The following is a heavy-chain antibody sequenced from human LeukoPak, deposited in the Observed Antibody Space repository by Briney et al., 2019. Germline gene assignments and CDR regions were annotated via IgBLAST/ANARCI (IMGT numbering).Heavy chain of an antibody. V-gene: IGHV3-33*01. D-gene: IGHD5-18*01. Sequence: GRSLRLSCAASGFTFSSYGMHWVRQAPGKGLEWVAVLWGDGSNKYYAGSVKGRFTISRDNSKNTLYLQMNSLRAEDTAVYYCARAPTYTAMLPRGMDVWGQGTTVTVS. CDR1: GFTFSSYG. CDR3: ARAPTYTAMLPRGMDV. J-gene: IGHJ6*02. CDR2: LWGDGSNK.